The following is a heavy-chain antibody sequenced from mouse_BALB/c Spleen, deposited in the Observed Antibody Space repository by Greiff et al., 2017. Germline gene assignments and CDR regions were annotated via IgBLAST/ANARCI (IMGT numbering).Heavy chain of an antibody. V-gene: IGHV1-4*01. CDR1: GYTFTSYT. D-gene: IGHD2-14*01. J-gene: IGHJ3*01. CDR2: INPSSGYT. Sequence: VQLQQSGAELARPGASVKMSCKASGYTFTSYTMHWEKQRPGQGLDWIGYINPSSGYTNYNQKFKGKAKLTAVTSTSTAYMELSSLTNEDSAVYYCTRGDRYGWFAYWGQGTLVTVSA. CDR3: TRGDRYGWFAY.